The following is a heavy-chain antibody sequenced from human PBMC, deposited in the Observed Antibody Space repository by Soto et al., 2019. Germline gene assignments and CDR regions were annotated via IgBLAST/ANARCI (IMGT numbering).Heavy chain of an antibody. V-gene: IGHV1-18*01. CDR1: GYTFTSYG. Sequence: ASVKVSCKASGYTFTSYGISWVRQAPGQGLEWMGWISAYNGNTNYAQKLQGRVTMTTDTSTSTAYMELRSLRSDDTAVYYCARLSGIAAAKGGYYGMDVWGQGTTVTVS. D-gene: IGHD6-13*01. CDR3: ARLSGIAAAKGGYYGMDV. CDR2: ISAYNGNT. J-gene: IGHJ6*02.